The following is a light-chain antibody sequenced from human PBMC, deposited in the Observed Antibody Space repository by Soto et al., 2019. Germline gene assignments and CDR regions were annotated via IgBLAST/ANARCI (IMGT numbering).Light chain of an antibody. CDR2: DVS. V-gene: IGLV2-11*01. CDR1: SSDVGGYNY. Sequence: QSALTQPRSVSGSPGQSVTISCTGTSSDVGGYNYVSWYQQHPGKAPKLMIYDVSKRPSGVPDRFSGSKSGNTASLTISGLQAEDEADYYCFSYAGSTGVFGTGTKVTVL. CDR3: FSYAGSTGV. J-gene: IGLJ1*01.